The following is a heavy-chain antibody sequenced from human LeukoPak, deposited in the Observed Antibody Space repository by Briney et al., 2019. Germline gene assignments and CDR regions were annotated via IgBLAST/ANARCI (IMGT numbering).Heavy chain of an antibody. CDR1: GFTFSSYG. V-gene: IGHV3-33*01. CDR2: IWYDGSNK. J-gene: IGHJ4*02. CDR3: AIDHDSSGWYQDRDY. D-gene: IGHD6-19*01. Sequence: GGSLRLSCAASGFTFSSYGMHWVRQAPGKGLEWVAVIWYDGSNKYYADSVEGRFTISRDNSKNTLYLQMNSLRAEDTALYYCAIDHDSSGWYQDRDYWGQGTLVTVSS.